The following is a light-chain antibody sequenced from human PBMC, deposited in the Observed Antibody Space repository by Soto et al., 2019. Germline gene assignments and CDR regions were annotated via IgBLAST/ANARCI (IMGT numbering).Light chain of an antibody. CDR3: SSYTNINTRACV. Sequence: QSVLTQPASVSGSPGQSITISCTGTSGDIGSYNRVSWYQQHPGKAPKLIIYEVTDRPSGVSNRFSGSKSGNTASLTISGLQAEDEAEYYCSSYTNINTRACVFGTGTQHTVL. V-gene: IGLV2-14*01. CDR1: SGDIGSYNR. CDR2: EVT. J-gene: IGLJ1*01.